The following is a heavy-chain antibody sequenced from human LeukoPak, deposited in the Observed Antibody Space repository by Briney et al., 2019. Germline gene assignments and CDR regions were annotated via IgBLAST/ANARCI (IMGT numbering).Heavy chain of an antibody. J-gene: IGHJ4*02. CDR1: GGSISSYY. D-gene: IGHD3-10*01. CDR3: ASTVGETIDY. Sequence: SETLSLTCSVSGGSISSYYWSWIRQPPGKGLEWIGYIYYRGSTNYNPSLKSRVTISVDTSKNQFSLKLSSVTAADTAVYYCASTVGETIDYWGQGTLVTVSS. CDR2: IYYRGST. V-gene: IGHV4-59*01.